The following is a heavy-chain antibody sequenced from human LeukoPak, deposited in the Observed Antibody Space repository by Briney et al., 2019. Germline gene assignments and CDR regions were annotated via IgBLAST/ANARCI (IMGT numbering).Heavy chain of an antibody. CDR3: ARHWYDSSGVYQFDY. CDR2: IFYSGST. V-gene: IGHV4-59*08. J-gene: IGHJ4*02. Sequence: SETLSLTYTVSGASISNYYWSWIRQPPGKGLEWIGYIFYSGSTSFNPSLESRVTISVDTSKNQFSLRLTSVTAADTAVYYCARHWYDSSGVYQFDYWGQGTLVTVSS. D-gene: IGHD3-22*01. CDR1: GASISNYY.